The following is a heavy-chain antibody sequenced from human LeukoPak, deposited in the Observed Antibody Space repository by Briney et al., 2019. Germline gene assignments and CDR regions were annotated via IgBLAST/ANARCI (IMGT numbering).Heavy chain of an antibody. V-gene: IGHV3-7*03. J-gene: IGHJ3*01. CDR3: ARSSYSSSSSV. Sequence: GGSLRLSCAASGFTFSNYNMNWVRQAPGKGLEWVASINSDGSEGYYADVVKGRFTISRDNAKNSLYLQINSLRAEDTAVYYCARSSYSSSSSVWGQGTMVTVSS. CDR2: INSDGSEG. CDR1: GFTFSNYN. D-gene: IGHD6-6*01.